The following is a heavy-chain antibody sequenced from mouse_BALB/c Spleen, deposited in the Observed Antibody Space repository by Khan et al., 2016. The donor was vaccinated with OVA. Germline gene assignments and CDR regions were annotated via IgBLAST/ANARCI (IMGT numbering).Heavy chain of an antibody. CDR2: ISYSGST. CDR3: ARGNYYGYALDY. CDR1: GYSITSNYA. Sequence: EVQLLETGPGLVKPSQSLSLTCTVNGYSITSNYAWNWIRQFPGNKLEWVGYISYSGSTNYNPSLKSRLSITRDTSKNQFFLLLHSVTTEDSATYYCARGNYYGYALDYWGQGTSVTVSS. V-gene: IGHV3-2*02. D-gene: IGHD1-1*01. J-gene: IGHJ4*01.